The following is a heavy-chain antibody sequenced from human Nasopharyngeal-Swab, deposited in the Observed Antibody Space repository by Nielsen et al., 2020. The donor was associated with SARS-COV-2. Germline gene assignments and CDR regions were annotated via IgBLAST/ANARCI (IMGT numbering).Heavy chain of an antibody. CDR3: ARGPFYYFDY. CDR2: ISYDGSNK. J-gene: IGHJ4*02. Sequence: WIRQPPGKGPEWVAVISYDGSNKYYADSVKGRFTISRDNSKNTLYLQMNSLRAEDTAVYYCARGPFYYFDYWGQGTLVTVSS. V-gene: IGHV3-30-3*01.